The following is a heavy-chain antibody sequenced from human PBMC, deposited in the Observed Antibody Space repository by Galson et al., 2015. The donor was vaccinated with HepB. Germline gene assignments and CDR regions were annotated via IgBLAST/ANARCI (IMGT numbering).Heavy chain of an antibody. V-gene: IGHV1-18*01. CDR1: GYTFTSYG. D-gene: IGHD2-2*02. CDR3: ASGYCSSTSCYMGAFDY. CDR2: ISAYNGNT. J-gene: IGHJ4*02. Sequence: SVKVSCKASGYTFTSYGISWVRQAPGQGLEWMGWISAYNGNTNYAQKLQGRVTMTTDTSTSTAYMELRSLRSDDTAVYYCASGYCSSTSCYMGAFDYWGQGTLVTVSS.